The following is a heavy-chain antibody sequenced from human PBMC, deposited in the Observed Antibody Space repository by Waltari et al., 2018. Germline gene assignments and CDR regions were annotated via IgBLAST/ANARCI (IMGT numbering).Heavy chain of an antibody. Sequence: DVQLVESGGGLFKPGGSLRLSCGASGLDFNIYGMNWVRQSPGKGLEWVALVSGTTSYRYYADSVKGRFTVSRDSAKTSVYLQMDSLRVEDTAVYYCARGVFDSWGQGTLVTVSS. CDR3: ARGVFDS. CDR1: GLDFNIYG. CDR2: VSGTTSYR. V-gene: IGHV3-21*01. J-gene: IGHJ5*01.